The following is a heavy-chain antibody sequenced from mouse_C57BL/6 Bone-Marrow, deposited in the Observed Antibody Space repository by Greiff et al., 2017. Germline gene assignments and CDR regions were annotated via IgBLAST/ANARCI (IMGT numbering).Heavy chain of an antibody. CDR1: GYTFTSYW. CDR3: ARGITTESWVAY. J-gene: IGHJ3*01. V-gene: IGHV1-55*01. CDR2: IYPGSGST. Sequence: QVQLQQPGAELVKPGASVKMSCKASGYTFTSYWITWVKQRPGQGLEWIGDIYPGSGSTNYNEKFKSKATLTVDTSSSTLYMQLSRMTTEDSAVYYCARGITTESWVAYWGQGTLVTVSA. D-gene: IGHD2-4*01.